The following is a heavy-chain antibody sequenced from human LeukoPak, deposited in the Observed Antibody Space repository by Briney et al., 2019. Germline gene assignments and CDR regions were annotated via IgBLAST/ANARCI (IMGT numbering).Heavy chain of an antibody. V-gene: IGHV2-5*02. D-gene: IGHD3-22*01. Sequence: SGPTLVKPTQTLTLTCTFSGFSLSTSGVGVGWIRQPPGEALEWLALIYWDDDERYSPSLKSRLTITKDTSKNQVVLTMTNMDPADTATYYCVKAYYDSSAYYYFFDYWGQGTLVTVSS. CDR2: IYWDDDE. CDR1: GFSLSTSGVG. CDR3: VKAYYDSSAYYYFFDY. J-gene: IGHJ4*02.